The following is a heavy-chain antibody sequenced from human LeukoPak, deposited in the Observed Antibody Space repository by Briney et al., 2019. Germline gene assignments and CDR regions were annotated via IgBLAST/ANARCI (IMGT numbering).Heavy chain of an antibody. J-gene: IGHJ4*02. CDR3: AKGVGIVLMVYAPYRVYSSGWSGIY. CDR1: GFTFDDYA. CDR2: ISWNSGSI. V-gene: IGHV3-9*01. Sequence: GGSLRLSCAASGFTFDDYAMHWVRQAPGKGLEWVSGISWNSGSIGYADSVKGRFTISRDNAKNSLYLQMNSLRAEDTAVYYCAKGVGIVLMVYAPYRVYSSGWSGIYWGQGTLVTVSS. D-gene: IGHD2-8*01.